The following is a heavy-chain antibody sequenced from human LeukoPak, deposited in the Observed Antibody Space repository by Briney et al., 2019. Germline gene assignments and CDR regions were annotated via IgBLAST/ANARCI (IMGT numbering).Heavy chain of an antibody. V-gene: IGHV3-7*03. D-gene: IGHD2-15*01. J-gene: IGHJ2*01. CDR2: INQDGSEK. CDR1: GFTFSNNY. Sequence: GGSLRLSCAASGFTFSNNYMSWVRQAPGKGLEWVANINQDGSEKYFVDSVKGRFTISRDNSKSTLYLQMNSLRAEDTAVYYCAKYGGGSYRYWYFDLWGRGTLVTVSS. CDR3: AKYGGGSYRYWYFDL.